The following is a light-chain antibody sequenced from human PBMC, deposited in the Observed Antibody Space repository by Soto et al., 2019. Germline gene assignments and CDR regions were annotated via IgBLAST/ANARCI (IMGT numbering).Light chain of an antibody. CDR3: QQRNNWPPEIT. CDR2: DAS. J-gene: IGKJ5*01. CDR1: QTVSTY. Sequence: EIVLTQSPVTLSLSPGDRATLSCRASQTVSTYLAWYQQKPGQAPRLLIYDASNRATGIPARFSGSGSGTALTLTINSLEPEDFAVYYCQQRNNWPPEITFGQGTRLDIK. V-gene: IGKV3-11*01.